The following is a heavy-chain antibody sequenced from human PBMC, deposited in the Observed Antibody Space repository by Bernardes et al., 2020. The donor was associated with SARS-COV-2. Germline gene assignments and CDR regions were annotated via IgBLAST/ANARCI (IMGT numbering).Heavy chain of an antibody. CDR3: ARGHAATPASIAVAGLTS. V-gene: IGHV1-8*01. CDR1: GYTFTSYD. J-gene: IGHJ5*02. D-gene: IGHD6-19*01. CDR2: MNPNSGNT. Sequence: ASVKVSCKASGYTFTSYDINWVRQATGQGLEWMGWMNPNSGNTGYAQKFQGRVTMTRNTSISTAYMELSSLRSEDTAVNYCARGHAATPASIAVAGLTSWGQGTLVTVSS.